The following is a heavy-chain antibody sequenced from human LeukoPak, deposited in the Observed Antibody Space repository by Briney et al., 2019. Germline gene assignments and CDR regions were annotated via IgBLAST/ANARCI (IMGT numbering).Heavy chain of an antibody. Sequence: PGGSLRLSCAASGFTFDDYGMSWVRQAPGKGLEWVSSISSSSSYIYYADSVKGRFTISRDNAKNSLYLQMNSLRAEDTAVYYCARDLSGSYSADYWGQGTLVTVSS. CDR3: ARDLSGSYSADY. CDR1: GFTFDDYG. V-gene: IGHV3-21*01. CDR2: ISSSSSYI. D-gene: IGHD1-26*01. J-gene: IGHJ4*02.